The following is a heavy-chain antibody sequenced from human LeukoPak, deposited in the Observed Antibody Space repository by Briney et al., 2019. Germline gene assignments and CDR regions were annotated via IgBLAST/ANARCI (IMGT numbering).Heavy chain of an antibody. J-gene: IGHJ4*02. V-gene: IGHV3-74*03. CDR2: INSDGSSI. D-gene: IGHD5-12*01. CDR3: AREWRFSGYDFDC. Sequence: GGSLRLSCAAYGFTFCCYRMPWVRQAPGKGLVWVSRINSDGSSITYADSVKGRFTISIDNAKNKLYLQMNSLRVEDTAVYYCAREWRFSGYDFDCWGQGTLVIVSS. CDR1: GFTFCCYR.